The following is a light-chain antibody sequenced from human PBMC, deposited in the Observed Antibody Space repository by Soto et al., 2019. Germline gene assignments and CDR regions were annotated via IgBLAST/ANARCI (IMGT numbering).Light chain of an antibody. J-gene: IGKJ4*01. V-gene: IGKV3-11*01. CDR3: QQRSNWPLT. CDR2: TAS. Sequence: EIVLTQSPATLSLSPGERATLSCRASQSVSSYLAWYQQKPGQAPRLLIYTASNRATGIPARFSGSGSGTGFTLTISSLEPEDFAVYYCQQRSNWPLTFGGGTKVEIK. CDR1: QSVSSY.